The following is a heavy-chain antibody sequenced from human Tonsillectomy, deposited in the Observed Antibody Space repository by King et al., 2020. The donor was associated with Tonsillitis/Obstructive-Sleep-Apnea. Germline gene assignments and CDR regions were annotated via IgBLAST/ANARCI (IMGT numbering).Heavy chain of an antibody. CDR1: GGSFSGYY. J-gene: IGHJ4*02. D-gene: IGHD2-15*01. CDR3: ARNIVVVVVATDPFDY. Sequence: QVQLPQWGAGLLKPSETLSLPCAVYGGSFSGYYWSWIRQPPGKGLEWIGEINHSGSTNYNPSLKSRVTISLDTSKNQFSLKLSSVTAADTAVYYCARNIVVVVVATDPFDYWGQGTLVTVSS. V-gene: IGHV4-34*01. CDR2: INHSGST.